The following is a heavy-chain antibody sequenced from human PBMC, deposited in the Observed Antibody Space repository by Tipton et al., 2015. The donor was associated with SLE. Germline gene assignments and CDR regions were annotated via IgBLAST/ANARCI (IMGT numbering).Heavy chain of an antibody. J-gene: IGHJ4*02. CDR1: GYSISSGYY. Sequence: TLSLTCTVSGYSISSGYYWGWIRQPPGKGLEWIGSIYHSGSTYYNPSLKSRVTISVDTSKNQFSLKLSSVTAADTAVYYCASQVPWNFDYWGQGTLVTVSS. CDR3: ASQVPWNFDY. D-gene: IGHD1-1*01. V-gene: IGHV4-38-2*02. CDR2: IYHSGST.